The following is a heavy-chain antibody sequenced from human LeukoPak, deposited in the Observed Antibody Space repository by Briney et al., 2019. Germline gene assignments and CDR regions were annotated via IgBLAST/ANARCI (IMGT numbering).Heavy chain of an antibody. J-gene: IGHJ4*02. D-gene: IGHD1-26*01. CDR2: VHSSGST. CDR3: ARQARGIVGATTSRN. Sequence: SETLSLTCDVSGDSGASSGSYWSGWFRQPPGKGLEWIGYVHSSGSTKYNSSLGSRVTISMDTSRNQFSLKLTSVTAADTAVYYCARQARGIVGATTSRNWGQGTLVTVSS. CDR1: GDSGASSGSYW. V-gene: IGHV4-61*01.